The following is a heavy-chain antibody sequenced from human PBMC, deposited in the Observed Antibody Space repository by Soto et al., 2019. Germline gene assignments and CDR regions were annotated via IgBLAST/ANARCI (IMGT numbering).Heavy chain of an antibody. V-gene: IGHV3-21*01. CDR2: ISSSSSYI. CDR1: GFTFSSYS. Sequence: EVQLVESGGGLVKPGGSLRLSCAASGFTFSSYSMNWVRQAPGKGLEWVSSISSSSSYIYYADSVKGRFTISRDKTKNSLNLQMNSLRAEDTAVYYCAREIGRSGKVHWGQGTLVTVSS. J-gene: IGHJ4*02. CDR3: AREIGRSGKVH. D-gene: IGHD2-15*01.